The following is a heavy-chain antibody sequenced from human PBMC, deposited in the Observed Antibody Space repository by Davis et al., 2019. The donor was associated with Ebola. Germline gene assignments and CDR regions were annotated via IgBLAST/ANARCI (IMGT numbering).Heavy chain of an antibody. CDR1: GGSISSYY. V-gene: IGHV4-59*01. CDR2: IYYSGST. D-gene: IGHD3-16*01. J-gene: IGHJ3*02. Sequence: MPSETLSLTCTVSGGSISSYYWSWIRQPPGKGLEWIGYIYYSGSTNYNPSLKSRVTISVDTSKNQFSLKLSSVTAADTAVYFCARGDYVGGGGAFDIWGQGTMVTVSS. CDR3: ARGDYVGGGGAFDI.